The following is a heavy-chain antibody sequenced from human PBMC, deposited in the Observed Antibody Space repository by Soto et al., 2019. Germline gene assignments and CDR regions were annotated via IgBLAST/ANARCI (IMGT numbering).Heavy chain of an antibody. Sequence: QLQLQESGPGLVKPSETLSLTCTVSGGSISSSSYYWGWIRQPPGKGLEWIGSIYYSGSTYYNPSLKSRVTISVDTSKNQFSLKLSSVTAADTAVYYCARIQGSYYRWFDPWGQGTLVTVSS. CDR2: IYYSGST. CDR3: ARIQGSYYRWFDP. CDR1: GGSISSSSYY. J-gene: IGHJ5*02. V-gene: IGHV4-39*01. D-gene: IGHD1-26*01.